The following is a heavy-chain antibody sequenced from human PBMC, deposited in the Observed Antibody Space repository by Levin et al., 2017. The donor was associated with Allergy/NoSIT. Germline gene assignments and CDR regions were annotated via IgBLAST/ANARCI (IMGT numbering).Heavy chain of an antibody. J-gene: IGHJ4*02. Sequence: QTLSLTCTFSGFSLTTSGMCVSWIRQPPGNALEWPARIDWDDDKYYSTSLKTRLTISRDTSKNQVVLTMTSMDPVDTATYYCARATNHYYGRGFDYWGQGTPVTVSS. CDR2: IDWDDDK. V-gene: IGHV2-70*11. CDR3: ARATNHYYGRGFDY. D-gene: IGHD3-10*01. CDR1: GFSLTTSGMC.